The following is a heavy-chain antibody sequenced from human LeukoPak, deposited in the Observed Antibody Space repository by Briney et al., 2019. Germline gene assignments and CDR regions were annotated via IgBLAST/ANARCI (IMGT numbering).Heavy chain of an antibody. J-gene: IGHJ5*02. CDR1: GFTFSSHW. Sequence: GGSLRLSCAASGFTFSSHWMHWVRQAPGKGLVWVSRLNTDGSSTVYVDSVKGRFTISRYNAKNTLYLQMNSLRAEDTAVYYCARGYYDSNDSNRSNWFDPWGQGTLVTVSS. CDR2: LNTDGSST. CDR3: ARGYYDSNDSNRSNWFDP. D-gene: IGHD3-22*01. V-gene: IGHV3-74*01.